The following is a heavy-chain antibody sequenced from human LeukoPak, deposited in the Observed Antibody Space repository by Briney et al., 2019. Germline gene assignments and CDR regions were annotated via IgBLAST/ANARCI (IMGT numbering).Heavy chain of an antibody. CDR1: GFTFSSFA. V-gene: IGHV3-23*01. CDR3: AKDWADNYDYVWGSYRRRLDY. Sequence: QAGGSLRLSWAASGFTFSSFAMSWVRQAPGKGLEWVSAIRGSGGNTYYADSGKGRFTISRDNSKNPLYLQMNSLRAEDTAVYYCAKDWADNYDYVWGSYRRRLDYWGQGTLVTVSS. D-gene: IGHD3-16*02. CDR2: IRGSGGNT. J-gene: IGHJ4*02.